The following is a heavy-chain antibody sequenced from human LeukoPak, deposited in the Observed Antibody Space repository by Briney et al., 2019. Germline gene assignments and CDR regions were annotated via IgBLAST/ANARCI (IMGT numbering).Heavy chain of an antibody. CDR2: INHRGST. D-gene: IGHD3-10*01. Sequence: SETPSLTCAISGGSFRGYYWSCIRHPPRTGLEWIGEINHRGSTNSNPSLTSQVNISVDTSKNQSTLKFSLMTAADTAVYYGVRGSLGGSGSYYLTQRRYRFDYWGQGTLVTVSS. CDR1: GGSFRGYY. CDR3: VRGSLGGSGSYYLTQRRYRFDY. V-gene: IGHV4-34*01. J-gene: IGHJ4*02.